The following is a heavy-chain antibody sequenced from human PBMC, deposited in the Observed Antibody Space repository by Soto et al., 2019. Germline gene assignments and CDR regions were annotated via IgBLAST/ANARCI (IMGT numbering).Heavy chain of an antibody. CDR2: ISAYNGNT. CDR3: ARDRVYCSSTSCFYWFDP. CDR1: GYTFTSYG. Sequence: ASVKVSCKASGYTFTSYGISWVRQAPGQGLEWMGWISAYNGNTNYAQKLQGRVTMTTDTSTSTAYMELSSLRSEDTAVYYCARDRVYCSSTSCFYWFDPWGQGTLVTVSS. D-gene: IGHD2-2*01. V-gene: IGHV1-18*01. J-gene: IGHJ5*02.